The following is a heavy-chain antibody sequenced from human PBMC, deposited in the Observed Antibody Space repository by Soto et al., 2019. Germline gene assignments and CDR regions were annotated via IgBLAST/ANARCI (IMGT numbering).Heavy chain of an antibody. V-gene: IGHV1-69*01. CDR3: AREGPEDIAMVGWFDP. J-gene: IGHJ5*02. D-gene: IGHD5-18*01. CDR2: IIPIFGTA. Sequence: QVQLVQSGAEVKKPGSSVKVSCKASGGTFSSYAISWVRQAPGQGLEWMGGIIPIFGTANYAQKFQGRVTITADESTSTADMELSSLRSEDTAVYYCAREGPEDIAMVGWFDPWGQGTLVTVSS. CDR1: GGTFSSYA.